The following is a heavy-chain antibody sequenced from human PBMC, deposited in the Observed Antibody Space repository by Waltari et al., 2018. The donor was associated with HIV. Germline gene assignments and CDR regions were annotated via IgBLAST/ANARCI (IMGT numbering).Heavy chain of an antibody. D-gene: IGHD5-18*01. V-gene: IGHV3-48*03. J-gene: IGHJ2*01. Sequence: EVKLVESGGGLVQPGGSVRLSCVASGFTFSSYEMNWVRQAPGKGLEWISYISSSGSSIYYADSVKGRFTISRDNGKKSLYLQMNILRAEDTAVYYCAKVREKQLWLRNWDFDLWGRGTLVTVSS. CDR2: ISSSGSSI. CDR1: GFTFSSYE. CDR3: AKVREKQLWLRNWDFDL.